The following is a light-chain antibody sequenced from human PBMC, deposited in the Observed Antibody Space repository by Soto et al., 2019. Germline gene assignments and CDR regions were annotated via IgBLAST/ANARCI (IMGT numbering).Light chain of an antibody. CDR2: AAS. J-gene: IGKJ2*01. CDR3: HQYADSPQT. V-gene: IGKV3-20*01. Sequence: EIVLTQSPGTLSLSPGERPALSCRASQSVSNNYLAWYQQKHGQGPRXXIHAASTGATGIPARFRGSGSGTDLTLTISSLEPEDSEVYFCHQYADSPQTFGQGTKVDIK. CDR1: QSVSNNY.